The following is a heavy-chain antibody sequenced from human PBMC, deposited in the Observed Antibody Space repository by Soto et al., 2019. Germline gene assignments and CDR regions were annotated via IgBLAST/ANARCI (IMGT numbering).Heavy chain of an antibody. CDR1: DSTIRRYA. V-gene: IGHV3-23*01. CDR3: AKNGDFDYDAFDV. D-gene: IGHD3-16*01. Sequence: GGSLRLSCAASDSTIRRYAMSWVRQAPGKGLEWVSGITGNSARIYYADSVKGRFPISRDNSKNTLYLQMDTLRAEDTAVYYCAKNGDFDYDAFDVWGQGTVVTVSS. J-gene: IGHJ3*01. CDR2: ITGNSARI.